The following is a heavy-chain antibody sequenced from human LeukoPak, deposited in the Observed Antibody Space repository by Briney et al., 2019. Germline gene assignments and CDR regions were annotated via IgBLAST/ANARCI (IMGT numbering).Heavy chain of an antibody. D-gene: IGHD3-16*01. CDR2: ISNSGSTI. J-gene: IGHJ4*02. CDR3: ARENGLGGYYFDY. V-gene: IGHV3-48*01. CDR1: GFTFTYST. Sequence: GGSLRHSCAASGFTFTYSTMNWVRQAPGKGLEWVSYISNSGSTIYYADSVRGRFTISRDNAKSSLFLQMNSLRAEDTAVYYCARENGLGGYYFDYWGQGILVTVSS.